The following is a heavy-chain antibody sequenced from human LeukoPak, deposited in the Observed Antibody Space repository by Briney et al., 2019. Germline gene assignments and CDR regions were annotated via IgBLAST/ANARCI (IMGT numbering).Heavy chain of an antibody. CDR3: ARETIAAPAGY. D-gene: IGHD6-13*01. CDR1: GGTFSSYA. CDR2: IIPILGIA. Sequence: SVKVSCKASGGTFSSYAISWVRQAPGQGLEWMGRIIPILGIANYAQKFQGRVTITADKSTSTVYMELSSLRSEDTAVYYCARETIAAPAGYWGQGTLVTVSS. J-gene: IGHJ4*02. V-gene: IGHV1-69*04.